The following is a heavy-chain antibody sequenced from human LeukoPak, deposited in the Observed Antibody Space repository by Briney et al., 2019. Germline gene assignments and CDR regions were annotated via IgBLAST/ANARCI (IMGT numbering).Heavy chain of an antibody. Sequence: PGGSLRLSCAASGFTFSSYSMNWVRQAPGKGLEWVSYISSSSSTIYYADSVKGRFTISRDNAKNSLYLQMNSLRAEDTAVYYCARAEDHALSYYFNYWGQGTLITVSS. CDR3: ARAEDHALSYYFNY. CDR1: GFTFSSYS. D-gene: IGHD1-14*01. J-gene: IGHJ4*02. V-gene: IGHV3-48*04. CDR2: ISSSSSTI.